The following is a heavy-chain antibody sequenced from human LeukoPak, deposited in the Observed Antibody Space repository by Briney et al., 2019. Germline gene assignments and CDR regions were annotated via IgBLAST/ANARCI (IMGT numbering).Heavy chain of an antibody. CDR1: GFTFSDYS. D-gene: IGHD2-2*02. Sequence: PGGSLRLSCAASGFTFSDYSMTWVRQAPGKGLEWVSTIRADGSSTYYADSVKGRFTISRDNSKTTPSLQMNSLRAEDTALYYCAKGGYTTPFDYWGQGTLVTVSS. J-gene: IGHJ4*02. CDR3: AKGGYTTPFDY. CDR2: IRADGSST. V-gene: IGHV3-23*01.